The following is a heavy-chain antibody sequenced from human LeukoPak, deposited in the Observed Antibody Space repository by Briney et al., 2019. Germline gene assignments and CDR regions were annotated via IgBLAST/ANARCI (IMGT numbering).Heavy chain of an antibody. CDR2: ISSSGDGT. Sequence: GGSLRLSCAAPGFTFSSFAMSWVRQAPGKGLEWVSTISSSGDGTYYADSVKGRFTISRDNSKNTLSLQMNTLRAEDTAVYYCAIRGALRYFDYWGQGTLVTVSS. D-gene: IGHD3-3*01. V-gene: IGHV3-23*01. CDR3: AIRGALRYFDY. J-gene: IGHJ4*02. CDR1: GFTFSSFA.